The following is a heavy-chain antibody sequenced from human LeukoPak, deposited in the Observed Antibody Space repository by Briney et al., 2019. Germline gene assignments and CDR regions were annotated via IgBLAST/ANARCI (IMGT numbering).Heavy chain of an antibody. CDR3: ARRAVLPEGPPYWYFDL. J-gene: IGHJ2*01. CDR1: GYSFTSYW. V-gene: IGHV5-51*01. CDR2: IYPGDSDT. Sequence: HGESLKISCKGSGYSFTSYWIGWVRQMPGKGLEWMGIIYPGDSDTRYSPSFQGQVTISIDKSISTAYLQWSSLKASDTAMYYCARRAVLPEGPPYWYFDLWGRGTLVTVSS. D-gene: IGHD2/OR15-2a*01.